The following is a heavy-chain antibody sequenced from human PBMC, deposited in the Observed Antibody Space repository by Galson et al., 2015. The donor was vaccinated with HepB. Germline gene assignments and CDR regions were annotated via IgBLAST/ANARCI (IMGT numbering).Heavy chain of an antibody. CDR2: VDPEDGET. D-gene: IGHD6-6*01. V-gene: IGHV1-69-2*01. CDR3: ARGPSLELVRGMNAFDI. CDR1: GYTFTDYY. Sequence: VKASCKVSGYTFTDYYMHWVQQAPGKGLEWMGLVDPEDGETIYAEKFQGRVTITADTSTDTAYMELSSLRSEDTALYYCARGPSLELVRGMNAFDIWGQGTMVTVSS. J-gene: IGHJ3*02.